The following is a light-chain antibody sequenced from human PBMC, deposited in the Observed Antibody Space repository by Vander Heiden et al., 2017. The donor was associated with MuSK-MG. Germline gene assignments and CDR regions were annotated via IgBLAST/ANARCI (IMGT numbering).Light chain of an antibody. CDR2: DAS. Sequence: EIVLTQSPATLSLSPGERATLSCRASQSVGSYLAWYQQKPGQAPRLLIYDASNRATGIPARFSGSGSGTAFTLTISSLEPEDFAVYYCQQRSNWPLTFGGGTKVAI. V-gene: IGKV3-11*01. J-gene: IGKJ4*01. CDR1: QSVGSY. CDR3: QQRSNWPLT.